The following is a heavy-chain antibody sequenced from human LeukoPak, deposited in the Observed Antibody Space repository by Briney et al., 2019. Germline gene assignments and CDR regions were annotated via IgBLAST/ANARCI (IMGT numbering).Heavy chain of an antibody. CDR3: AREDYYDSSGYTRFDP. V-gene: IGHV3-30*03. Sequence: GGSLRLSCAASGFTFSDSGMHWVRQAPGKGLEWVAVVSYDGSNKYYADSVKGRFTISRDNAKNSLYLQMNSLRAEDTALYYCAREDYYDSSGYTRFDPWGQGTLVTVSS. CDR1: GFTFSDSG. D-gene: IGHD3-22*01. CDR2: VSYDGSNK. J-gene: IGHJ5*02.